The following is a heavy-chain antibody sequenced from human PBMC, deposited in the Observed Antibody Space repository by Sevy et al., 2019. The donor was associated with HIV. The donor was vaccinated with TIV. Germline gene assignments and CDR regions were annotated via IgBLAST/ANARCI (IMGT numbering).Heavy chain of an antibody. CDR1: GGTFSSYA. CDR2: IIPIFGTA. Sequence: ASVKVSCKASGGTFSSYAISWVRQAPGQGLEWMEGIIPIFGTANYAQKVQGRVTITADKSTSTAYMELSSLRSEDTAVYYCARQREGFSYYYYYMDVWGKGTTVTVSS. D-gene: IGHD3-10*01. J-gene: IGHJ6*03. V-gene: IGHV1-69*06. CDR3: ARQREGFSYYYYYMDV.